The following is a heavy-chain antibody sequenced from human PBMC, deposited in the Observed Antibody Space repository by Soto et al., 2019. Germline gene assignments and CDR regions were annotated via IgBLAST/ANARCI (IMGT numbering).Heavy chain of an antibody. V-gene: IGHV4-34*01. CDR1: GGSFSGYY. CDR3: ARANWYSED. Sequence: SETLSLTCAVYGGSFSGYYWSWIRQPPGKGLEWIGEINHSGSTNYNPSLKSRVTISVDTSKNQVSLKLSSVTAADTAIYYCARANWYSEDWGQGTLVTVSS. J-gene: IGHJ4*02. CDR2: INHSGST. D-gene: IGHD7-27*01.